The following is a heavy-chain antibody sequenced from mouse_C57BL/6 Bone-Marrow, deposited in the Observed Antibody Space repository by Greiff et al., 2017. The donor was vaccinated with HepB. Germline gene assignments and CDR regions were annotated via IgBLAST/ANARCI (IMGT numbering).Heavy chain of an antibody. V-gene: IGHV3-6*01. Sequence: VQLQQSGPGLVKPSQSLSLTCSVTGYSITSGYYWNWIRQFPGNKLEWMGYISYDGSNNYNPSLKNRISITRDTSKNQFFLKLNSVTTEDTATYYCARRALLRYWYFDVWGTGTTVTVSS. CDR3: ARRALLRYWYFDV. J-gene: IGHJ1*03. D-gene: IGHD1-2*01. CDR1: GYSITSGYY. CDR2: ISYDGSN.